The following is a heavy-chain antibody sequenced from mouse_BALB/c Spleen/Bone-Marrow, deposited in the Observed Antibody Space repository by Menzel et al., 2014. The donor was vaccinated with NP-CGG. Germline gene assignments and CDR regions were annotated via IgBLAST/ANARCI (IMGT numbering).Heavy chain of an antibody. D-gene: IGHD1-1*01. CDR3: AIYYYGSNYAMDY. CDR1: GYSITSDYA. Sequence: EVKLMESGPGLVKPSQSLSLTCTVTGYSITSDYAWNWIRQFPGNKLEWMGYISYSGSTSYNPSLKSRISITRDTSKNQFFLQLNSVTTEDTATYYCAIYYYGSNYAMDYWGQGTSVTVSS. V-gene: IGHV3-2*02. CDR2: ISYSGST. J-gene: IGHJ4*01.